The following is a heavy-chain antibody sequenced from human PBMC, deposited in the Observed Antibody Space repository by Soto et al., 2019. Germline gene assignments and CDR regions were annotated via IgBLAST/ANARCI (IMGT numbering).Heavy chain of an antibody. J-gene: IGHJ4*02. CDR2: IYYSGST. Sequence: QVQLQESGPGLVKPSETLSLTCTVSGGSISSYYWSWIRQPPGKGLEWIGYIYYSGSTNYNPSLKIRVTISVDTSKNQFSLKLSSVTAADTAVYYCASTYCGGDCYSVFDYWGQGTLVTVSS. CDR1: GGSISSYY. D-gene: IGHD2-21*01. V-gene: IGHV4-59*08. CDR3: ASTYCGGDCYSVFDY.